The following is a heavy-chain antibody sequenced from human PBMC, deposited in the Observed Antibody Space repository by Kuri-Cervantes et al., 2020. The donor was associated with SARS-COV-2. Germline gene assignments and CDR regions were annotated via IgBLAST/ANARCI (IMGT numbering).Heavy chain of an antibody. D-gene: IGHD3-9*01. CDR2: ISYDGSNK. J-gene: IGHJ6*02. Sequence: GGSLRLSCAASGFDFSRSAMHWVRQAPGKGLEWVAVISYDGSNKYYADSVKGRFTISRDNSKNTLYLQTNSLRAEDTAVYYCARDPTAGRLRYFDWFSSGPSNYCGMDVWGQGTTVTVSS. CDR3: ARDPTAGRLRYFDWFSSGPSNYCGMDV. CDR1: GFDFSRSA. V-gene: IGHV3-30-3*01.